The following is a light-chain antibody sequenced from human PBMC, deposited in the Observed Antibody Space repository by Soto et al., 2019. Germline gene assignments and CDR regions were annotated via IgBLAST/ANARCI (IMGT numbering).Light chain of an antibody. Sequence: QSALAQPPSASGSPGQSVTISCTGTSSDVGAYIFVSWYQQHPGKAPKLMVYDVNRRPPGGPDRFFGSKSGNTASLTVSGLQAEDEADYYCVSSAGGTYGFGTGSKVTVL. CDR1: SSDVGAYIF. CDR3: VSSAGGTYG. J-gene: IGLJ1*01. CDR2: DVN. V-gene: IGLV2-8*01.